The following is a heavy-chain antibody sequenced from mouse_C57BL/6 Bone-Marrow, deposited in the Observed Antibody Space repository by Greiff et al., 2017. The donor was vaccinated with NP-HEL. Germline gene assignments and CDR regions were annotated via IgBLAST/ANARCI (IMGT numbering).Heavy chain of an antibody. V-gene: IGHV5-6*01. J-gene: IGHJ3*01. CDR1: GFTFSSYG. CDR3: ASAYDGCNGGFAY. CDR2: ISSGGSYT. D-gene: IGHD2-3*01. Sequence: VQLVESGGDLVKPGGSLKLSCAASGFTFSSYGMSWVRQTPDKRLEWVATISSGGSYTYYPDSVKGRFTISRDNAKNTLYLQMSSLKSEDTAVYYCASAYDGCNGGFAYWGQGTLVTVSA.